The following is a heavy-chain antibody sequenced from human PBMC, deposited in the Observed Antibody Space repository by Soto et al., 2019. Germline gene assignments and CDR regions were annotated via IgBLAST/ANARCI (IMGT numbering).Heavy chain of an antibody. CDR1: GYTFTSYY. V-gene: IGHV1-46*01. CDR3: ARVIGVGATLYYYYYYGMDV. J-gene: IGHJ6*02. CDR2: INPSGGST. Sequence: ASVKVSCKASGYTFTSYYMHWVRQAPGQGLEWMGIINPSGGSTSYAQKFQGRVTMTRDTSTSTVYMELSSLRSKDTAVYYCARVIGVGATLYYYYYYGMDVWGQGTTVTVSS. D-gene: IGHD1-26*01.